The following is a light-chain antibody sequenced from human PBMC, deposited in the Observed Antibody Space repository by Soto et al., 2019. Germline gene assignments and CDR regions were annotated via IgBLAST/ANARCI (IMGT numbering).Light chain of an antibody. CDR1: NRDVGSYNL. J-gene: IGLJ3*02. Sequence: QSALTQPASVSGSPGQSITIACTGTNRDVGSYNLVSWYQQRPGEAPKLIISEVRNRPSGISYRFTGSKSGNTASLTISGLQAEEEADHYRSSYKTTSTLVFGGGTKVTVL. V-gene: IGLV2-14*01. CDR2: EVR. CDR3: SSYKTTSTLV.